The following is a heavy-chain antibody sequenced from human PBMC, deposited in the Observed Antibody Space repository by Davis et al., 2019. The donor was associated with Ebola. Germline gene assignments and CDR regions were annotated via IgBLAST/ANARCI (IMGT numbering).Heavy chain of an antibody. J-gene: IGHJ4*02. CDR1: GGSFSGYY. D-gene: IGHD3-3*01. CDR2: IKQDGSEK. V-gene: IGHV3-7*01. CDR3: ARDPPVYDFWSGYYIY. Sequence: ETLSLTCAVYGGSFSGYYWSWVRQAPGKGLEWVANIKQDGSEKYYVDSVKGRFTISRDNAKNSLYLQMNSLRAEDTAVYYCARDPPVYDFWSGYYIYWGQGTLVTVFS.